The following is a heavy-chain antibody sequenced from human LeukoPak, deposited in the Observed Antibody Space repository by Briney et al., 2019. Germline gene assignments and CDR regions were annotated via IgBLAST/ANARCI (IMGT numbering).Heavy chain of an antibody. CDR1: GFTVSSKY. CDR2: IHSDGSA. Sequence: GGSLRLSCAASGFTVSSKYMSWVRQAPGKGLEWVSVIHSDGSAYYADSVKGRFTISRDNSKNTLYLQMNSLRAEDTAVYYCAKRLYGDYAIDYWGQGTLVTVSS. V-gene: IGHV3-53*01. D-gene: IGHD4-17*01. J-gene: IGHJ4*02. CDR3: AKRLYGDYAIDY.